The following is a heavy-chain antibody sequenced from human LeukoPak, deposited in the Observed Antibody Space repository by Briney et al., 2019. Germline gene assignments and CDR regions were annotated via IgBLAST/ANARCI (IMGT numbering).Heavy chain of an antibody. CDR2: INPSGGST. D-gene: IGHD3-22*01. CDR3: AREPIIPPYYDSSGYSLPTQYYYYYYGMDV. J-gene: IGHJ6*02. Sequence: ASVKVSCKASGYTFTSYYMHWVRQAPGRGLEWMGIINPSGGSTSYAQKFQGRVTMTRDTSTSTVYMELSSLRSEDTAVYYCAREPIIPPYYDSSGYSLPTQYYYYYYGMDVWGQGTTVTVSS. CDR1: GYTFTSYY. V-gene: IGHV1-46*01.